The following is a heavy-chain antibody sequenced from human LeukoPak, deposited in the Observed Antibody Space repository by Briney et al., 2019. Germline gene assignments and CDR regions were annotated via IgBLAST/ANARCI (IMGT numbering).Heavy chain of an antibody. CDR1: GFTFSNYW. CDR2: ISNSGFST. CDR3: LSYCSSTSCYESNWFDP. Sequence: GGSLRLSCAASGFTFSNYWMSWVRQAPGKGLEWVSAISNSGFSTYYADSVKGRFTISRDNSKNTLYLQMNSLRAEDTAVYYCLSYCSSTSCYESNWFDPWGQGTLVTVSS. V-gene: IGHV3-23*01. D-gene: IGHD2-2*01. J-gene: IGHJ5*02.